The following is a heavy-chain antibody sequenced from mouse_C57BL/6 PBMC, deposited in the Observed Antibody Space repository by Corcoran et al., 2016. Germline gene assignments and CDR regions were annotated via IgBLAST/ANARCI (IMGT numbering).Heavy chain of an antibody. Sequence: EVQLQQSGPELVKPGASVKIPCKASGYTFTDYNMDWVKQSHGKSLEWIGVINPYNGGTSYNQKFKGKATLTVDKSSSTAYMELNSLTSEDSAVYYCALITTVVYWYFDVWGTGTTVTVSS. J-gene: IGHJ1*03. CDR3: ALITTVVYWYFDV. CDR2: INPYNGGT. D-gene: IGHD1-1*01. V-gene: IGHV1-19*01. CDR1: GYTFTDYN.